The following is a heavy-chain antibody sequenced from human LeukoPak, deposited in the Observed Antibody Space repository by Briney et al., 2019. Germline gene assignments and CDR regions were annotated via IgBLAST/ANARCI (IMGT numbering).Heavy chain of an antibody. J-gene: IGHJ6*03. CDR2: INHSGST. CDR1: GGSFSGYY. V-gene: IGHV4-34*01. Sequence: SETLSLTCAVYGGSFSGYYWSWIRQPPGKGLEWIGEINHSGSTNYNPSLKSRVTISVDTSKNQFSLKLSSVTAADTAVYYCARGGVSSSFGLRYYYYYYMDVWGKGTTVTVSS. D-gene: IGHD6-13*01. CDR3: ARGGVSSSFGLRYYYYYYMDV.